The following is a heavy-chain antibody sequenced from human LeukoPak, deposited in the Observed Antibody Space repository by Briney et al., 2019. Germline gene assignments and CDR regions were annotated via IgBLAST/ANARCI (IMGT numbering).Heavy chain of an antibody. CDR2: ISSSSSTI. V-gene: IGHV3-48*01. CDR1: GFTFSSYS. J-gene: IGHJ3*02. D-gene: IGHD6-6*01. Sequence: QPGGSLRLSCAASGFTFSSYSMNWVRQAPGKGLEWVSYISSSSSTIYYADSVKGRFTISRDNAKNSLYLQMNSLRAEDTAVYYCARQRGSFPPPKGVGAFDIWGQGTMVTVSS. CDR3: ARQRGSFPPPKGVGAFDI.